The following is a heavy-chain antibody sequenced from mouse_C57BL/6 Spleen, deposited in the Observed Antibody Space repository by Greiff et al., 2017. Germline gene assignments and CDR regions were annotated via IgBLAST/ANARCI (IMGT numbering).Heavy chain of an antibody. CDR1: GYTFTSYW. CDR2: IHPNSGST. D-gene: IGHD3-2*02. CDR3: ARDSSGYLLAY. Sequence: QVQLQQPGAELVKPGASVKLSCKASGYTFTSYWMHWVKQRPGQGLEWIGMIHPNSGSTNYNEKFKSKATLTVDKSSSTAYMQLSSLTSEDSAVYYCARDSSGYLLAYWGQGTLVTVSA. J-gene: IGHJ3*01. V-gene: IGHV1-64*01.